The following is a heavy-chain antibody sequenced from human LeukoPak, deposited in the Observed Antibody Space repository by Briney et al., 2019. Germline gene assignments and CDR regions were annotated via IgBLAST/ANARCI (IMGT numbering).Heavy chain of an antibody. V-gene: IGHV4-59*01. J-gene: IGHJ3*02. CDR1: GGSINNYY. CDR2: IYYSGST. D-gene: IGHD2-21*02. Sequence: SETLSLTCTVSGGSINNYYWSWIRQPPGKGLEWIGYIYYSGSTNYNPSLKSRVTISVDTSKNQFSLKLSSVTAADTAVYYCARLYCGGDCYPFDIWGQGTMVTVSS. CDR3: ARLYCGGDCYPFDI.